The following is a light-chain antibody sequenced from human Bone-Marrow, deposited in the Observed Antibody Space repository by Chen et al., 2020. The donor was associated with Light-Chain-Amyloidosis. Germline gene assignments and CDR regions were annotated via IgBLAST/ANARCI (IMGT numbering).Light chain of an antibody. V-gene: IGKV3-20*01. CDR3: QQYGTSPLT. J-gene: IGKJ4*01. CDR1: QTISSNY. Sequence: EIVLTQSPGTMSLSPVGGANLSCRASQTISSNYLTWYQQKFGQAPRLLIYGSSSRATGIPDRFTGSGSGTDFTLTINRLEPEDFAMYYCQQYGTSPLTFGGGTKVEIK. CDR2: GSS.